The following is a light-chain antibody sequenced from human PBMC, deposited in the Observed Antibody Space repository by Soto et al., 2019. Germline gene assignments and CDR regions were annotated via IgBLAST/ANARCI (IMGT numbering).Light chain of an antibody. CDR2: EVS. CDR3: SSYAGSNNWV. V-gene: IGLV2-8*01. Sequence: QSALTQPPSASGSPGQSVTISCTGTSSDVADYNYVSWYQQYPGKAPKLMIYEVSKRPSGVPDRFSGSKSGNTASLTVSGLQAEDEADYYCSSYAGSNNWVFGGRTKVTVL. CDR1: SSDVADYNY. J-gene: IGLJ3*02.